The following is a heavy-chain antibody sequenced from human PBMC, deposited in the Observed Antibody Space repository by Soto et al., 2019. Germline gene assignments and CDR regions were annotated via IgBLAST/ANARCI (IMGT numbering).Heavy chain of an antibody. CDR2: ITSNNI. Sequence: EVQLVESGGGLVKPGGSLRLSCETSGFTFSAYSMNWVRQAPGRGLEFVSSITSNNIYYAESVRGRFTISRDNAKNSLYLQMTSLREDDTAVYYCARPDRIFYYMDVWGKGTTVTVSS. V-gene: IGHV3-21*01. CDR3: ARPDRIFYYMDV. J-gene: IGHJ6*03. CDR1: GFTFSAYS.